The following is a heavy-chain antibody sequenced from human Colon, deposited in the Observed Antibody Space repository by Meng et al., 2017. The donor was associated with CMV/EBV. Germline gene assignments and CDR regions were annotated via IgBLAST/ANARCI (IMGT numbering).Heavy chain of an antibody. CDR1: GFTFSSYS. CDR2: ISNSGDMM. CDR3: ARGGSHYYDDRVEYFQH. J-gene: IGHJ1*01. Sequence: GESLKISCAASGFTFSSYSMNWVRQAPGKGLEWVSSISNSGDMMYYTGSVKGRFTVSRDNAKNSLYLQMTSLRAEDTAVYYCARGGSHYYDDRVEYFQHWGQGTLVTVSS. D-gene: IGHD3-22*01. V-gene: IGHV3-21*04.